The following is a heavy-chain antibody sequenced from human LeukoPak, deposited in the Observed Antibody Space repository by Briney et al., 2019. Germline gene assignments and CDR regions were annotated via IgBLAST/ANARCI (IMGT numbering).Heavy chain of an antibody. J-gene: IGHJ4*02. Sequence: GESLKISCKGSGYRSGNSWIGWVRQMPGKGLELMGIINPADSEIRYSPSFQGQVTISVDKSISTAYLQWSSLKASDTAMYYCSRQGCTTTSCHTIDSWGQGTLVTVSS. CDR3: SRQGCTTTSCHTIDS. CDR2: INPADSEI. CDR1: GYRSGNSW. V-gene: IGHV5-51*01. D-gene: IGHD2-2*02.